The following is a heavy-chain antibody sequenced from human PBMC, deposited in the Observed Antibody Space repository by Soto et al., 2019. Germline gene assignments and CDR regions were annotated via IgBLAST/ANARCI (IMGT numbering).Heavy chain of an antibody. J-gene: IGHJ4*02. CDR2: IGTAGDT. D-gene: IGHD5-18*01. CDR1: GFTFSSYD. CDR3: ARDQGYSYGFDY. V-gene: IGHV3-13*01. Sequence: PGGSLRLSCAASGFTFSSYDMHWVRQATGKGLEWVSAIGTAGDTYYPGSVKGRFTISRENAKNSLYLQMNSLRAEDTAVYYCARDQGYSYGFDYWGQGTLVTVSS.